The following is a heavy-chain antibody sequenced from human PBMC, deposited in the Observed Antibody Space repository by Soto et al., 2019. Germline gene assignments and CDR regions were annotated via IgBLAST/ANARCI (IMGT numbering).Heavy chain of an antibody. CDR2: IYYNGST. CDR1: GDSISSGDYY. D-gene: IGHD6-25*01. CDR3: ARDQLSSGLYVWFDP. J-gene: IGHJ5*02. Sequence: SETLSLTCTVSGDSISSGDYYWSWIRQPPGKGLEWIGYIYYNGSTCYNPSLKSRVTISVDTSKNQFSLILSSVTSADTAVYYCARDQLSSGLYVWFDPWGQGTLVTVSS. V-gene: IGHV4-61*08.